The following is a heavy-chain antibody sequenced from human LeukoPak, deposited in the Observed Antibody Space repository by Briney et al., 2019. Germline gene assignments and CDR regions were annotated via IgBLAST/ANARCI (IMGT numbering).Heavy chain of an antibody. D-gene: IGHD3-22*01. Sequence: SETLSLTCAVYGGSFSGYYWSWIRQPPGKGLEWIGEINHSGSTNYNPSLKSRVTISVDTSKNQFSLKLSSVTAADTAVYYCASMYYYDSSGLGYWGQGTLVTVSS. J-gene: IGHJ4*02. V-gene: IGHV4-34*01. CDR2: INHSGST. CDR1: GGSFSGYY. CDR3: ASMYYYDSSGLGY.